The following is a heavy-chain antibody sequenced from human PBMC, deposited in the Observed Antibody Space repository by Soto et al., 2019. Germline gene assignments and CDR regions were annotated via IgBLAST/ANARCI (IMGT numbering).Heavy chain of an antibody. CDR1: GGSISSSSYY. CDR3: STLEIYYPPFDY. CDR2: IYYSSSP. J-gene: IGHJ4*02. Sequence: SETLSLTCTVSGGSISSSSYYWGWIRQPLVKGLESIGSIYYSSSPYYNPSLNSRVTISVDTSKNHFSLELYSFTAAGTPVYYCSTLEIYYPPFDYWGQGTLVTVSS. V-gene: IGHV4-39*02. D-gene: IGHD3-22*01.